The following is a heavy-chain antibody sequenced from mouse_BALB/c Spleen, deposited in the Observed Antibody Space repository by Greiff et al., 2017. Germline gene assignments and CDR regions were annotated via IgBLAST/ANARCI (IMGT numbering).Heavy chain of an antibody. CDR3: AREDGSSFWFAY. Sequence: EVKLMESGGGLVKPGGSLKLSCAASGFTFSDYYMYWVRQTPEKRLEWVATISDGGSYTYYPDSVKGRFTISRDNAKNNLYLQMSSLKSEDTAMYYCAREDGSSFWFAYWGQGTLVTVSA. CDR1: GFTFSDYY. J-gene: IGHJ3*01. V-gene: IGHV5-4*02. D-gene: IGHD1-1*01. CDR2: ISDGGSYT.